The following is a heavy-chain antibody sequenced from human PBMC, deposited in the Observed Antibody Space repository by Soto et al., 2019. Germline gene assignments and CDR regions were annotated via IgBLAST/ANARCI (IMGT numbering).Heavy chain of an antibody. CDR2: IDGRGTSI. CDR3: ARDRGYNTGWFGGALDF. J-gene: IGHJ4*02. D-gene: IGHD6-19*01. CDR1: GFPFSRYE. V-gene: IGHV3-48*03. Sequence: EVQLVESGGGLVQPGESLRLSCAASGFPFSRYEMNWVRQAPGKGLEWLAYIDGRGTSIFYADSVRGRFSISRDNDKDSVTVFMNNQRVDDTAVYYCARDRGYNTGWFGGALDFWGQGTLVTVSS.